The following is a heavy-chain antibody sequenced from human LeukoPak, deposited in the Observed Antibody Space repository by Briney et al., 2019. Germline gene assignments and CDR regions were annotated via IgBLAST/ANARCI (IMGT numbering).Heavy chain of an antibody. CDR1: GFTFSSYD. D-gene: IGHD4-17*01. J-gene: IGHJ6*02. CDR3: ARGLRYYGMDV. Sequence: GGSLRLSCAASGFTFSSYDMHWVRQVTGKGLEWVSGIGTEGDSYYPGSVKGRFTISRENGKNSLCLQMNSLRAGDTAVYYCARGLRYYGMDVWGQGTTATVSS. V-gene: IGHV3-13*01. CDR2: IGTEGDS.